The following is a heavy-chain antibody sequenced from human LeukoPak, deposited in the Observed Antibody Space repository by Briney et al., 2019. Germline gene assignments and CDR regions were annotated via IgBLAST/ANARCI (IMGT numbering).Heavy chain of an antibody. Sequence: PGGSLRLSCAASGFTFSSYSMNWVRQAPGKGLEWVSYISAISSSSTYYADSVKGRFTISRDNSKNTVYLQMNSLRAEDTAVYYCARDAPSDYWGQGTLVTVSS. CDR2: ISAISSSST. V-gene: IGHV3-48*01. J-gene: IGHJ4*02. CDR3: ARDAPSDY. CDR1: GFTFSSYS.